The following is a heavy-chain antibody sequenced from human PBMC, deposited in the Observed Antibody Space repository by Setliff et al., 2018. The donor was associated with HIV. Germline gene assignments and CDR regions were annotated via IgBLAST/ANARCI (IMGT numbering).Heavy chain of an antibody. D-gene: IGHD5-12*01. CDR2: IRHDGSYA. V-gene: IGHV3-30*02. CDR1: GFTFSNYG. J-gene: IGHJ6*03. Sequence: VGSLRLSCAAFGFTFSNYGMHWVRQAPGKGLEGVAFIRHDGSYAYYADSVKGRFTMSRDNSKHTVSLEMNSLRVEDTGVYYCAKGRRPVDLVSTSIRYYFYLGVWGKGPTVTVSS. CDR3: AKGRRPVDLVSTSIRYYFYLGV.